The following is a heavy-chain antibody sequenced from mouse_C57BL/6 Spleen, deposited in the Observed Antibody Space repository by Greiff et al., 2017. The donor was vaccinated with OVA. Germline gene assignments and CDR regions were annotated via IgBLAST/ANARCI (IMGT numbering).Heavy chain of an antibody. J-gene: IGHJ1*03. Sequence: EVKVEESGPGLVKPSQSLSLTCSVTGYSITSGYYWNWIRQFPGNKLEWMGYISYDGSNNYNPSLKNRISITRDTSKNQFFLKLNSVTTEDTATYYCARGSYCYWYFDVWGTGTTVTVSS. V-gene: IGHV3-6*01. CDR2: ISYDGSN. CDR3: ARGSYCYWYFDV. CDR1: GYSITSGYY. D-gene: IGHD1-1*01.